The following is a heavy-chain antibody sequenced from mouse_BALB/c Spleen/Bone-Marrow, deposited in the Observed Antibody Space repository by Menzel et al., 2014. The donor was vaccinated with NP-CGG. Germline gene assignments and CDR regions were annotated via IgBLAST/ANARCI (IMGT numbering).Heavy chain of an antibody. Sequence: VHLQQPGPELVTPGASVKIPCKASGYTFTDYNIDWVKQSHGKSLEWIGDINPNNGGTIYNQKFEGKATLTVDKSSSTAYMELRSLTSEDTAVYYCARRGWAMDYWGQGTSVTVSS. V-gene: IGHV1-18*01. CDR3: ARRGWAMDY. CDR2: INPNNGGT. CDR1: GYTFTDYN. D-gene: IGHD2-3*01. J-gene: IGHJ4*01.